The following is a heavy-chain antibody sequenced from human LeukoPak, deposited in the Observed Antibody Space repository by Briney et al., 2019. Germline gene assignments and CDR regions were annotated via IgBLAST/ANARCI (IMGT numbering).Heavy chain of an antibody. CDR2: ISSSGST. CDR1: GDSISSGDYY. J-gene: IGHJ3*02. Sequence: SQTLPLTCTVSGDSISSGDYYWSWIRQPAGKGLEWIGRISSSGSTNYNPSLKSRVTISVDTSKNQFSLKLSSVTAADTAVYFCARGPYSYDSSGAFDIWGQGTMVTVSS. CDR3: ARGPYSYDSSGAFDI. V-gene: IGHV4-61*02. D-gene: IGHD3-22*01.